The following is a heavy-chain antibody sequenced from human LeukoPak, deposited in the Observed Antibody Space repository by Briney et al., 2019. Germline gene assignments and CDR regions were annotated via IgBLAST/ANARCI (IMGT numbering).Heavy chain of an antibody. D-gene: IGHD3-10*01. V-gene: IGHV4-59*01. J-gene: IGHJ4*02. CDR3: ARASSYGPGDFDY. CDR2: IYYSGST. CDR1: GGSISSYY. Sequence: SETLSLTCTVSGGSISSYYWSWIRQPPGKGLEWIGYIYYSGSTNYNPSLKSRVTISVDTSKNQFSLKLSSVTAPDTAVYYCARASSYGPGDFDYWGQGTLVTVSS.